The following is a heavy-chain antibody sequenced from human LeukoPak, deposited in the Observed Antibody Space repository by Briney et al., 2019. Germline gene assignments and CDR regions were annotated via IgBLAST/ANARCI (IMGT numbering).Heavy chain of an antibody. CDR3: AKGPYSSSWYNWFDP. V-gene: IGHV3-9*01. J-gene: IGHJ5*02. CDR1: GLTFDDYA. D-gene: IGHD6-13*01. CDR2: KRWNSGSI. Sequence: GGSLTLSCAASGLTFDDYAKHWVRHATGEGLEWGPDKRWNSGSIGYADSVKGRFTIARDNAKNSLYLQMNSLRAEDTALYCCAKGPYSSSWYNWFDPWGQGTLVTVSS.